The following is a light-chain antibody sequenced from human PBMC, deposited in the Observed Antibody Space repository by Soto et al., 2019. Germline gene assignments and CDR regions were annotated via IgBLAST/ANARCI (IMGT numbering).Light chain of an antibody. Sequence: EIVLTQSPATLSLSPGERATLSCRASPSVSSYLAWYQQKPGQAPRLLIYDASNRATGIPARFSGSGSGTDFTLTISSLEPEDFAVYYGQQRSNWPPRTFGQGTKVEIK. CDR2: DAS. J-gene: IGKJ1*01. CDR1: PSVSSY. V-gene: IGKV3-11*01. CDR3: QQRSNWPPRT.